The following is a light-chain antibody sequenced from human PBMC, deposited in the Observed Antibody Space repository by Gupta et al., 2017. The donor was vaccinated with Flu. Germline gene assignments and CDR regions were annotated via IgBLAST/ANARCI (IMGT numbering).Light chain of an antibody. V-gene: IGLV1-44*01. Sequence: SVLTQPPSASGTPGQMVTISCSGSISNIGSNTVDWYQHLPGTAPKLLIYSNNQRPSGVPDRFSASKSDTSASLAISGLQSEDEGDYYCASGDDSLNVPYVFGTGTKVTVL. CDR2: SNN. CDR1: ISNIGSNT. J-gene: IGLJ1*01. CDR3: ASGDDSLNVPYV.